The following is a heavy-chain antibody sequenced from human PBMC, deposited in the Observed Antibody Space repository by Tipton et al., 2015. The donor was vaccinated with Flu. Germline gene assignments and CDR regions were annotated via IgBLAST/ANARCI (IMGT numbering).Heavy chain of an antibody. CDR3: ARGTYYDFWSGYYRDYYYYYMDV. D-gene: IGHD3-3*01. V-gene: IGHV1-69*01. CDR1: GGTFSSYA. J-gene: IGHJ6*03. Sequence: QSGPEVKKPGSSVKVSCKASGGTFSSYAISWVRQAPGQGLEWMGGIIPIFGTANYAQKFQGRVTITADESTSTAYMELSSLRSEDTAVYYCARGTYYDFWSGYYRDYYYYYMDVWGKGTTVTVSS. CDR2: IIPIFGTA.